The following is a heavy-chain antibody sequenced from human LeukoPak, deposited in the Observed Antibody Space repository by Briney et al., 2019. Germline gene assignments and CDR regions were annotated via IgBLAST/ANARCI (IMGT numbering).Heavy chain of an antibody. CDR1: GGSFSGYY. Sequence: PSETLSLTCAVYGGSFSGYYWTWIRQSQGKGLEWIGEINHSGSTNYNPSLKSRVTISVDTSKNQFSLKLSSVTAADTAVYYCARGSLWGQGTMVTVSS. J-gene: IGHJ3*01. V-gene: IGHV4-34*01. CDR3: ARGSL. CDR2: INHSGST.